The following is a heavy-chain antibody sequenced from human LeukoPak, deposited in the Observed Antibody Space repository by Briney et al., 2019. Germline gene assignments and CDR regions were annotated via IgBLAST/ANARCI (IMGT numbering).Heavy chain of an antibody. V-gene: IGHV3-23*01. CDR1: GFTFSSYA. J-gene: IGHJ4*02. CDR3: ARVWEIHNRGYFAY. D-gene: IGHD1-26*01. CDR2: ISGSGHTT. Sequence: GGSLRLSCAASGFTFSSYAMTWVRQAPGTGLEWVSGISGSGHTTYYADSVKGRFIISRDNSKNTLYLQMNSLRAEDTALYYCARVWEIHNRGYFAYWGQGTLVTV.